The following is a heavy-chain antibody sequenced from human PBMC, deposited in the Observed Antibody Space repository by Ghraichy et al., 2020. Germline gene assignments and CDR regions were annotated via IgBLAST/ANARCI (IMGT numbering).Heavy chain of an antibody. V-gene: IGHV1-2*02. CDR3: AVPPGPSATRYSGYDFGYYYGMDV. D-gene: IGHD5-12*01. Sequence: ASVKVSCKASGYTFTGYYMHWVRQAPGQGLEWMGWINPNSGGTNYAQKFQGRVTMTRDTSISTAYMELSRLRSDDTAVYYCAVPPGPSATRYSGYDFGYYYGMDVWGQGTTVTVSS. CDR2: INPNSGGT. J-gene: IGHJ6*02. CDR1: GYTFTGYY.